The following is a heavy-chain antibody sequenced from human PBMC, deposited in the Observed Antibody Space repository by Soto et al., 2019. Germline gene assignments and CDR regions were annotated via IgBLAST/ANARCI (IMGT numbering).Heavy chain of an antibody. CDR3: THLLSLAHPYSYL. CDR2: IKSQASGGTI. D-gene: IGHD2-21*01. J-gene: IGHJ4*02. V-gene: IGHV3-15*07. Sequence: GGSLRLSCAASGITFIYAWTDWVRQAPGKRLEWVGRIKSQASGGTIDYAAPVKGRFTISRDDSKNTVYLQMDSLKTEDTAVYYCTHLLSLAHPYSYLWGQGTQVTVS. CDR1: GITFIYAW.